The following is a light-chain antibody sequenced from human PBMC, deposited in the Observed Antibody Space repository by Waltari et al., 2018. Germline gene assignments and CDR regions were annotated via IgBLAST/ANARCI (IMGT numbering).Light chain of an antibody. CDR2: VNSDGSH. Sequence: QLLLTQSPSASASLGASVKLTCTLSSGHTSNIIAWHQQQPETGPRYLMKVNSDGSHSKGDEIPDRFSGSSSGAERYLTISSVQSEDEADYYCQTGGHGTWVFGGGTKLTVL. J-gene: IGLJ3*02. CDR1: SGHTSNI. CDR3: QTGGHGTWV. V-gene: IGLV4-69*01.